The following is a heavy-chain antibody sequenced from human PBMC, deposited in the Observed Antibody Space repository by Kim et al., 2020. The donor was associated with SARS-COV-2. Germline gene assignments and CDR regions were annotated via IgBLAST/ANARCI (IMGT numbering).Heavy chain of an antibody. D-gene: IGHD3-16*02. CDR3: ARVKFTLFRTTYYDYIWGSYRPLGAFDI. CDR1: GGSFSGYY. CDR2: INHSGST. V-gene: IGHV4-34*01. J-gene: IGHJ3*02. Sequence: SETLSLTCAVYGGSFSGYYWSWIRQPPGKGLEWIGEINHSGSTNYNPSLKSRVTISVDTSKNQFSLKLSSVTAADTAVYYCARVKFTLFRTTYYDYIWGSYRPLGAFDIWGQGTMVTVSS.